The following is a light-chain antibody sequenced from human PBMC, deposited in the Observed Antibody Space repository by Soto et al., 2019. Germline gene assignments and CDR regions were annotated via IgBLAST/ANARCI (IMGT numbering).Light chain of an antibody. CDR1: QSVSSSY. CDR3: QHNGGALRWT. Sequence: IVLTQSPGTLSLSPMERATLSCRASQSVSSSYLAWYQQKPGQAPRLLIYGASSRATGIPDRFSGSGSGTDFTLTNTIWVPEDFAVNSCQHNGGALRWTFGKGPRMNIK. V-gene: IGKV3-20*01. J-gene: IGKJ4*01. CDR2: GAS.